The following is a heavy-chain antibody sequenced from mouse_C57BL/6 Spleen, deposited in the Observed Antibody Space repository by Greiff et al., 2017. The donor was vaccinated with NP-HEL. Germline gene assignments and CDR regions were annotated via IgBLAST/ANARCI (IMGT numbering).Heavy chain of an antibody. Sequence: QVQLQQSGPELVKPGASVKISCKASGYAFSSSWMNWVKQRPGKGLEWIGRIYPGDGDTNYNGKFKGKATLTADKSSSTAYMQLSSLTSEDSAVYFCASYYGNYEYFDVWGTGTTVTVSS. CDR1: GYAFSSSW. CDR2: IYPGDGDT. J-gene: IGHJ1*03. V-gene: IGHV1-82*01. D-gene: IGHD2-1*01. CDR3: ASYYGNYEYFDV.